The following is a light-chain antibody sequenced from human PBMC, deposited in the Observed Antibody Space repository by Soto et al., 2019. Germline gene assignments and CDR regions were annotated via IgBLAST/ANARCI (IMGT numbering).Light chain of an antibody. CDR3: QHYYAVPFS. CDR2: WAS. V-gene: IGKV4-1*01. J-gene: IGKJ3*01. Sequence: DIVMTQSPDSLSVSLGERATINCKSSQTVLYSSNNKNYLAWYQHKSGQPPKLLIYWASTRQSGVPDRFSGSGSGTDFTLTISNLQAEDVAVYYCQHYYAVPFSFCHGTRVDIK. CDR1: QTVLYSSNNKNY.